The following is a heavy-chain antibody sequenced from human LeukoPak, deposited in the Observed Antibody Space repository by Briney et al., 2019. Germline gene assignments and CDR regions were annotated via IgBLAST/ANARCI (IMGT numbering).Heavy chain of an antibody. J-gene: IGHJ4*02. Sequence: SETLSLTCTVSGGSISSSSYYWGWIRQPPGKGLEWIGSIYYSGSTYYNPSLKSRVTISVDTSKNQFSLKLSSVTAADTAVYYCARERSTIFGVVVGYYFDYWGQGTLVTVSS. CDR1: GGSISSSSYY. D-gene: IGHD3-3*01. CDR3: ARERSTIFGVVVGYYFDY. V-gene: IGHV4-39*07. CDR2: IYYSGST.